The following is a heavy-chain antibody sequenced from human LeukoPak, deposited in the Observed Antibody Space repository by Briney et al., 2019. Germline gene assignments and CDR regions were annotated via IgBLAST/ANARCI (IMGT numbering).Heavy chain of an antibody. J-gene: IGHJ4*02. Sequence: VASVKVSCKASGGTFSSYAISWVRQAPGQGLEWMGRIIPIFGTANYAQKFQGRVTITTDESTSTAYMELSSLRSEDTAVYYCAREVTMVRGVIPDYWGQGTLVTVSS. CDR1: GGTFSSYA. D-gene: IGHD3-10*01. CDR2: IIPIFGTA. V-gene: IGHV1-69*05. CDR3: AREVTMVRGVIPDY.